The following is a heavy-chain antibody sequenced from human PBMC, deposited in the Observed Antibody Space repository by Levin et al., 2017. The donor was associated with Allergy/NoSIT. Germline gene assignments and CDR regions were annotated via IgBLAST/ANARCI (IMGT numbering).Heavy chain of an antibody. V-gene: IGHV1-18*01. Sequence: ASVKVSCKTSGYTFAAYGTSWVRQAPGQGPEWMGWISGYNGDTHYAPNLQGRVTLTTDTSTSTVYMELRSLRSDDTAVYYCARDLWVRNVIMNDYWGQGTLVTVSS. J-gene: IGHJ4*02. CDR1: GYTFAAYG. D-gene: IGHD3-16*01. CDR2: ISGYNGDT. CDR3: ARDLWVRNVIMNDY.